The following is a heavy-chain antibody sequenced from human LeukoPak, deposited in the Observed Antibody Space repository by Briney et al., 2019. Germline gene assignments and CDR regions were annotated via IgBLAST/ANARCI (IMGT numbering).Heavy chain of an antibody. V-gene: IGHV1-8*01. Sequence: ASVKVSCKASGYTFTNYDINWVRQVTGRGLEWMGWMSPNGGDTGYAQNFQGRVTLTRDTSISTAYMELSSLKSEDTAVYYCARNYYGSGSFENWGQGTLVTVSS. CDR1: GYTFTNYD. CDR3: ARNYYGSGSFEN. CDR2: MSPNGGDT. J-gene: IGHJ4*02. D-gene: IGHD3-10*01.